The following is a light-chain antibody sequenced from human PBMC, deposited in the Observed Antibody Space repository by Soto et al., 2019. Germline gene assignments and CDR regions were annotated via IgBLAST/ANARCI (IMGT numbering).Light chain of an antibody. CDR3: YSYAGSNNWGV. CDR1: SSDVGGYNY. V-gene: IGLV2-8*01. Sequence: QSALTQPPSASGSPGQSVAISCTGTSSDVGGYNYVSWYQQHPGKAPKLMIYEVSKRPSGVPNRFSGSKSGNTASLTVSGLQTEDEAFYYCYSYAGSNNWGVFGGGTKVTVL. CDR2: EVS. J-gene: IGLJ2*01.